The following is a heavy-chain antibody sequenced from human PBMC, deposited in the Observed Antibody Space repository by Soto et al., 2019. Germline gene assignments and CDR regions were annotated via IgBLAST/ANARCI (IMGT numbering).Heavy chain of an antibody. Sequence: EVQLLESGGGLVQPGGSLRLSCAASGFTFSSYAMSWVRQAPGKGLEWVSVISGSGGSTYYADSVKGRFTSSRDNSKNTLYLQMNRLRAEDTAVYYCVSRSRGWYFDYWGQGTLVTVSS. V-gene: IGHV3-23*01. J-gene: IGHJ4*02. CDR3: VSRSRGWYFDY. CDR2: ISGSGGST. D-gene: IGHD6-19*01. CDR1: GFTFSSYA.